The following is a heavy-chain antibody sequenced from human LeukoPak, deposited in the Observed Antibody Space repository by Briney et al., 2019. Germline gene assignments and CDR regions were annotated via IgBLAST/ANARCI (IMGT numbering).Heavy chain of an antibody. CDR1: GFSPSTSGMC. Sequence: SGPALVKPTQTLTLTCTFSGFSPSTSGMCVSWIRQPPGKALEWLALIDWDDDKYYSTSLKTRLTISKDTSKNQVVLTMTNMDPVDTATYYCARMGRYYDSSGYYYYYGMDVWGQGTTVTVSS. D-gene: IGHD3-22*01. V-gene: IGHV2-70*01. J-gene: IGHJ6*02. CDR3: ARMGRYYDSSGYYYYYGMDV. CDR2: IDWDDDK.